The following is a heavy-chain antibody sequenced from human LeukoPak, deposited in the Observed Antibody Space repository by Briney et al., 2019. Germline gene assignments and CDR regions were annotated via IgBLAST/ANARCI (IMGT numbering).Heavy chain of an antibody. J-gene: IGHJ4*02. CDR2: ISYDGSNK. Sequence: PGRSLRLSCAASGFTFSSYAMHWVRQAPGKGLEWVAVISYDGSNKYYADSVKGRFTISRANSKNTLYLQMNSLRAEDTAVYYCATEVVVAATGGYYFDYWGQGTLVTVSS. CDR1: GFTFSSYA. D-gene: IGHD2-15*01. CDR3: ATEVVVAATGGYYFDY. V-gene: IGHV3-30-3*01.